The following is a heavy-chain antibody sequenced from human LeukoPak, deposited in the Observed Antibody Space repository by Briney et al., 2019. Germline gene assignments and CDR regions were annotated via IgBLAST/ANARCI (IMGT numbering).Heavy chain of an antibody. Sequence: GGSLRLSCAASGFTFSNAWMSWVRQAPGKGLEWVSAISGSGTDTFYANSVKGRFTISRDNPKNTLYLQMNSLGAEDTAVYYCAKGGGSSCYSPSDYWGQGTLVTVSS. CDR2: ISGSGTDT. D-gene: IGHD2-15*01. CDR3: AKGGGSSCYSPSDY. CDR1: GFTFSNAW. J-gene: IGHJ4*02. V-gene: IGHV3-23*01.